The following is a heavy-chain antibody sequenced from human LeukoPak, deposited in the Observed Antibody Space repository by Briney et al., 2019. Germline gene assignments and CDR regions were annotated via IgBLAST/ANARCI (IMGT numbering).Heavy chain of an antibody. V-gene: IGHV3-74*01. CDR3: ARGGTNSYDTFDI. D-gene: IGHD1-1*01. J-gene: IGHJ3*02. Sequence: GGSLRLSCAASGFTFSNYFMHWVRQAPGKGLVWVSRISGDGSRTTYAGAVKGRFTISRDNVGNTLYLQMNSLRAVDTSVYSCARGGTNSYDTFDIWGQGTMVTVSS. CDR2: ISGDGSRT. CDR1: GFTFSNYF.